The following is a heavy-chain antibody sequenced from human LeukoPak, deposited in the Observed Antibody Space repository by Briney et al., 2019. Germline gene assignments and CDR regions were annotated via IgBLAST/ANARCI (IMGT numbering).Heavy chain of an antibody. Sequence: GGSLRLSCAVSGFTFSTYWMAWVRQAPGKGLECVATINTDGNEKSYVDSVRGRFTISRDNAKNSLYLQMNSLRAEDTAVYYCARDIWRSFDFGGQGSLATVSS. V-gene: IGHV3-7*01. J-gene: IGHJ5*01. CDR1: GFTFSTYW. CDR2: INTDGNEK. D-gene: IGHD2-15*01. CDR3: ARDIWRSFDF.